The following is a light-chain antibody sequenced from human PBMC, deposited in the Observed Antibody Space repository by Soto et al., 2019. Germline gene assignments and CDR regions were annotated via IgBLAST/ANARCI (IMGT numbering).Light chain of an antibody. CDR2: QVN. J-gene: IGLJ1*01. Sequence: QSALTQPPSASGSPGQSVTISCTGTSSDIGVYDFVSWYQQHPGKAPKVIIYQVNKRPSGVPDRFSGSKSGNTASLTVSGLQADDEADYYCCSYAGTYTYAFGTGTKVTVL. CDR1: SSDIGVYDF. V-gene: IGLV2-8*01. CDR3: CSYAGTYTYA.